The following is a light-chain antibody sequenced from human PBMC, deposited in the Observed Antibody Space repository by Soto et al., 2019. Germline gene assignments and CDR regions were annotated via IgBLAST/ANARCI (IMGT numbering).Light chain of an antibody. CDR1: QSVSSSY. CDR3: QQYGSSRWT. V-gene: IGKV3-20*01. Sequence: EIVLTQSPGTLSLSPGERATLSCRASQSVSSSYLAWYQQKPGQAPRLLIYGASSRATGFPDRFSGSGSGTDFTLTISRLEPEDFAVYYCQQYGSSRWTFGQGIKVDIK. J-gene: IGKJ1*01. CDR2: GAS.